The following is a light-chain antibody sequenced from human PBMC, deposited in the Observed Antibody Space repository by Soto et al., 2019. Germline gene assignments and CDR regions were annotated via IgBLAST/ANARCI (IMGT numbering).Light chain of an antibody. CDR3: QLRSNWIFT. V-gene: IGKV3-11*01. Sequence: EIVLTQSPDTLSLSPGERATLSCRASQSVNNYLAWYQQVHGQAPRLLIYVASKRATGIPARFSGSGSGTDFTLTISSLEPEDSAVYYCQLRSNWIFTFGPGTKVEI. CDR2: VAS. J-gene: IGKJ3*01. CDR1: QSVNNY.